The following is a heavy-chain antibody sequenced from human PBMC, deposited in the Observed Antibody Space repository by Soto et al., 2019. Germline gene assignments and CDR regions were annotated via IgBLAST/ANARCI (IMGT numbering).Heavy chain of an antibody. CDR3: ARAVVAATAGCDWFDP. V-gene: IGHV4-31*03. D-gene: IGHD2-15*01. CDR2: IYYSGST. J-gene: IGHJ5*02. CDR1: GGSISSGGYY. Sequence: QVQLQESGPGLVKPSQTLSLTCTVSGGSISSGGYYWSWIRQHPGKGLEWIGYIYYSGSTYHNPSLKSRVTISVDTSKTQFSLKLSSVTAADTAVYYCARAVVAATAGCDWFDPWGQGTLVTVAS.